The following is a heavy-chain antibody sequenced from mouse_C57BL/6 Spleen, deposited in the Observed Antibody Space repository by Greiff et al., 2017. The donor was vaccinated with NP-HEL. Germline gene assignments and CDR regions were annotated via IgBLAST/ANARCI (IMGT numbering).Heavy chain of an antibody. CDR3: TKWLLRNYAMDY. D-gene: IGHD2-3*01. CDR2: IDPEDGDT. J-gene: IGHJ4*01. V-gene: IGHV14-1*01. Sequence: VQLKQSGAELVRPGASVKLSCTASGFNIKDYYMHWVKQRPEQGLEWIGRIDPEDGDTEYAPKFQGKATMTADTSSNTAYLQLSSLTSEDTAVYYCTKWLLRNYAMDYWGQGTSVTVSS. CDR1: GFNIKDYY.